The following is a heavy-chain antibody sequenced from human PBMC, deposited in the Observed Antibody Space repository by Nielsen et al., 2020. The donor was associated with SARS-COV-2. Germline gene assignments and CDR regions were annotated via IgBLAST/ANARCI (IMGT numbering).Heavy chain of an antibody. Sequence: GGSLRLSCAASGFTFSIYALHWVRQAPGKGLEWVAVISYDGSNKYYADSVKGRFTISRDNSKNTLYLQMNSLRAEDTAVYYCAKELHDYVWGSYRYTPGVGFDYWGQGTLVTVSS. D-gene: IGHD3-16*02. CDR3: AKELHDYVWGSYRYTPGVGFDY. J-gene: IGHJ4*02. V-gene: IGHV3-30*04. CDR2: ISYDGSNK. CDR1: GFTFSIYA.